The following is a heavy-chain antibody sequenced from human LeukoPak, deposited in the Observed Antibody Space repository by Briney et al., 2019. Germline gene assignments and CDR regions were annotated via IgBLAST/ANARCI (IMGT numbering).Heavy chain of an antibody. CDR1: GCTFSSCW. CDR2: IKADGTGK. Sequence: TGGTLSLSCVASGCTFSSCWLNWVRQAPGLGRERVANIKADGTGKYYVDPVRGRFSISRDNATNSLYLELNSLRAEGTGVCFCAKDELLWFGELSPPTFDYWGQGTLVTVSS. D-gene: IGHD3-10*01. V-gene: IGHV3-7*04. J-gene: IGHJ4*02. CDR3: AKDELLWFGELSPPTFDY.